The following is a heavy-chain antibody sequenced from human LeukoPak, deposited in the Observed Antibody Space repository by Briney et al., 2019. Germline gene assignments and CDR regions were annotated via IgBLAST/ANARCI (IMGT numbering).Heavy chain of an antibody. V-gene: IGHV4-4*07. D-gene: IGHD3-22*01. J-gene: IGHJ4*02. CDR2: IYTSGSI. CDR3: ARGGVYDSSGYYFVPFDY. Sequence: SETLSLTCTVSGVSIRSYYWSLIRQPAGKGLEWIGRIYTSGSIDYNSSFESRVTISVDTSKNQFSLKLSSVTAADTAVYYCARGGVYDSSGYYFVPFDYWGQGTLVTVSS. CDR1: GVSIRSYY.